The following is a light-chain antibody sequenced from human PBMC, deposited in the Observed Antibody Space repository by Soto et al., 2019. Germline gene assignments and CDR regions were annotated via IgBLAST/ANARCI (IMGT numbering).Light chain of an antibody. V-gene: IGKV3-20*01. CDR2: DTS. CDR1: QSVSSSH. Sequence: EIVLTQSPGPLSLSPGERATLSCRASQSVSSSHLGWYQQKPGQAPRLLIYDTSSRATGIPERFSGSGSGTDFTLTISRLEPEDFAVYYCQQYETSSWTFGQGSKVEMK. CDR3: QQYETSSWT. J-gene: IGKJ1*01.